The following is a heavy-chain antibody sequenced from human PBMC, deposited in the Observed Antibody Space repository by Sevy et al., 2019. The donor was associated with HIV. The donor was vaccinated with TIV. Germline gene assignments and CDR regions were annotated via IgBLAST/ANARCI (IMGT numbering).Heavy chain of an antibody. Sequence: SQTLSLTCAISGDSLSSNTAAWNWIRQSPSRGLEWLGRTYYRSKWYSDYAVSVKSRMTINPDTSKNQFSLQLNSVTPADTAVYYCAREGGYPDGKFDSWGQGTLVTVSS. CDR3: AREGGYPDGKFDS. CDR1: GDSLSSNTAA. J-gene: IGHJ4*02. CDR2: TYYRSKWYS. D-gene: IGHD3-16*02. V-gene: IGHV6-1*01.